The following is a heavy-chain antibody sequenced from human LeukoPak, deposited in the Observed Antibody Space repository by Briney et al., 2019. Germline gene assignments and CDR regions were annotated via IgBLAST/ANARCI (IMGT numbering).Heavy chain of an antibody. CDR1: GFTFTDYY. V-gene: IGHV3-23*01. D-gene: IGHD1-14*01. CDR3: AKDPAEYHTDP. CDR2: ISGSGGST. Sequence: GGSLRLSCATSGFTFTDYYMSWVRQAPGKGLEWVSAISGSGGSTYYADSVKGRFTISRDNSKNTLYLQMNSLRAEDTAVYYCAKDPAEYHTDPWGQGTLVTVSS. J-gene: IGHJ5*02.